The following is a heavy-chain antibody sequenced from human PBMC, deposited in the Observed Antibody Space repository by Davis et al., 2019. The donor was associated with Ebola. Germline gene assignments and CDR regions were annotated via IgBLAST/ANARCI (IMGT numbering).Heavy chain of an antibody. Sequence: ASVKVSCKASGYTFNSYYIHWVRQAPGQGLEWMGIINPSGGSTTYAQKFQGRVTMTRDTSTRTVYMELSSLRSEDTAVYYCARLWGYYYGMDVWGQGTTDTVSS. J-gene: IGHJ6*02. CDR3: ARLWGYYYGMDV. V-gene: IGHV1-46*02. CDR1: GYTFNSYY. CDR2: INPSGGST. D-gene: IGHD3-10*01.